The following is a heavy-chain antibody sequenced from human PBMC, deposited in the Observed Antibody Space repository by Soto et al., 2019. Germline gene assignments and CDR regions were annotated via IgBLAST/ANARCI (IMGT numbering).Heavy chain of an antibody. V-gene: IGHV3-21*01. D-gene: IGHD5-12*01. CDR3: ARDVMTRWLQGLWDY. CDR2: ISSSSSYI. J-gene: IGHJ4*02. Sequence: GGSLRLSCAASGFTFSSYSMNWVRQAPGKGLEWVSSISSSSSYIYYADSVKGRFTISRDNAKNSLYLQMNSLRAEDTAVYYCARDVMTRWLQGLWDYWGQGTLVTVSS. CDR1: GFTFSSYS.